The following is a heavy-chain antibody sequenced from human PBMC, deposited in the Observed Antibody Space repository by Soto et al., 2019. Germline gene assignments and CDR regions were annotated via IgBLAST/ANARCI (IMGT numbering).Heavy chain of an antibody. J-gene: IGHJ3*01. D-gene: IGHD2-15*01. CDR2: INACNRNT. CDR3: ARGGGRIYCSGGSCRNDAFDL. CDR1: GYTFTSYA. Sequence: QVPLVQSGAEVKKPGASVKVSCKASGYTFTSYALHWVRQAPGQRLEWLGWINACNRNTKYSQKFPGRVTITRDTSASAAQVGLSGLRSENTSVYYCARGGGRIYCSGGSCRNDAFDLWGHRRMVIVSS. V-gene: IGHV1-3*01.